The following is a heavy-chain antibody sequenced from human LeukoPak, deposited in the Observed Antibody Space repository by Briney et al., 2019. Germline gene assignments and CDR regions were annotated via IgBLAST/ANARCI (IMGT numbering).Heavy chain of an antibody. CDR3: AKEIFEKYYDKGNAFEI. V-gene: IGHV3-30*18. CDR2: ISYDGSNK. CDR1: GFTFSSYG. J-gene: IGHJ3*02. Sequence: GGSLKLSCAASGFTFSSYGMHWVRQAPGKGLEWVAVISYDGSNKHYADSVKGRFTISRDSSKNTVYLQMNSLRAEDTAVYYCAKEIFEKYYDKGNAFEIWGQGTMVTVSS. D-gene: IGHD3-22*01.